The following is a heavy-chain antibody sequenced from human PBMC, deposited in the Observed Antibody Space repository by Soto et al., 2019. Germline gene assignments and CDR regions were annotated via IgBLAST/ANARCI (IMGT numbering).Heavy chain of an antibody. CDR2: IKSKTDGGTT. D-gene: IGHD3-3*01. CDR1: GFTFSNAW. Sequence: EVQLVESGGGLVKPGGSLRLSCAASGFTFSNAWMNWVRQAPGKGLEWVGRIKSKTDGGTTDYAAPVKGRFTISRDDSKNTLYLQMNSLKTEDTAVYYCTTDGGLVGGIWSGYSGLDYCCQGTLVTVSS. J-gene: IGHJ4*02. CDR3: TTDGGLVGGIWSGYSGLDY. V-gene: IGHV3-15*07.